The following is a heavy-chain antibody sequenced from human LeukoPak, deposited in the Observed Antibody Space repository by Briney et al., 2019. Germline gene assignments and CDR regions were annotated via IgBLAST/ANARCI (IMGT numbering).Heavy chain of an antibody. CDR1: GYTFISYG. CDR3: ARVSCGGDCHDAFDI. CDR2: ISAYNGNT. D-gene: IGHD2-21*02. V-gene: IGHV1-18*01. J-gene: IGHJ3*02. Sequence: ASVKVSCKTSGYTFISYGISWVRQAPGQGLEWMGWISAYNGNTNYAQKLQGRVTMTTDTSTSTAYMELRSLRSDDTAVYYCARVSCGGDCHDAFDIWGQGTMVTVSS.